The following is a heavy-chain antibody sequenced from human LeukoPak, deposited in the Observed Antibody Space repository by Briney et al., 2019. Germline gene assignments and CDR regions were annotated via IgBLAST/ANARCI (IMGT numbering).Heavy chain of an antibody. CDR1: GFTFSRYA. J-gene: IGHJ4*02. V-gene: IGHV3-30*04. Sequence: GRSLRLSCAASGFTFSRYALHWVRPAPGKGREWVAFISYDGSNKYYADSVKGRFTISRDNPKNTLYLQMNSLRAEDTAVYYCASLGDWSADYWGQGTLVTVSS. CDR3: ASLGDWSADY. CDR2: ISYDGSNK. D-gene: IGHD3-9*01.